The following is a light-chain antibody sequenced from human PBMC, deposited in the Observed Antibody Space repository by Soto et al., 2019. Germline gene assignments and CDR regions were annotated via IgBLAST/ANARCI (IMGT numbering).Light chain of an antibody. CDR3: MQGSPWPPRYI. V-gene: IGKV2-30*01. J-gene: IGKJ2*01. CDR2: QVS. Sequence: DVVMTQSPLSLPVTLGQPASISCRSSQSLVYGDANSFFNWFHQRPGQPPRRLIYQVSNRDSGVPDRFSGSGSATDVTLRISRVEAEDVGVSYCMQGSPWPPRYIFGQGTKLEIK. CDR1: QSLVYGDANSF.